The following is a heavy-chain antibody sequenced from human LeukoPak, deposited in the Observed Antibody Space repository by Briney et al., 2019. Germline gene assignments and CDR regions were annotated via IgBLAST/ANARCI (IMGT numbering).Heavy chain of an antibody. J-gene: IGHJ4*02. V-gene: IGHV5-51*01. CDR2: IYPGDSDT. Sequence: AGGALQISCKGSGCSFTSYWIGWVRQLPGKGLEWMGIIYPGDSDTRYSPSFQGQVTISADKSISTAYLQWSSLKASDTAMYYCARHWDDSSSWYSDWGQGTLVTVSS. CDR3: ARHWDDSSSWYSD. CDR1: GCSFTSYW. D-gene: IGHD6-13*01.